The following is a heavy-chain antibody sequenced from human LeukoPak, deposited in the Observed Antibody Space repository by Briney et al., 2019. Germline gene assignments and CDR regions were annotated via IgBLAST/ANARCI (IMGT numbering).Heavy chain of an antibody. CDR3: AKDQDMIVVSDAFDI. V-gene: IGHV3-33*06. J-gene: IGHJ3*02. CDR1: GFTFSSYA. CDR2: IWYDGSNK. Sequence: PGGSLRLSCAAPGFTFSSYAMHWVRQAPGKGLEWVAVIWYDGSNKYYADSVKGRFTIFRDNSKNTLYLQMNSLRAEDTAVYYCAKDQDMIVVSDAFDIWGQGTMVTVSS. D-gene: IGHD3-22*01.